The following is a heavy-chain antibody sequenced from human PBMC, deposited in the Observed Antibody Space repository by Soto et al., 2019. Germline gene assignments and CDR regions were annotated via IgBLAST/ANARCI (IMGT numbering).Heavy chain of an antibody. D-gene: IGHD5-12*01. CDR2: VDHSGST. CDR1: GYVITIGDY. Sequence: SDTLSLSCVVSGYVITIGDYWGWIRQPPGKGLEWIGTVDHSGSTYYDPSLQGRVTISIDTSKNQFSLKLTSVTAADTALYYCARYFHTYSGPPIWGQGTLVTVSS. CDR3: ARYFHTYSGPPI. J-gene: IGHJ4*02. V-gene: IGHV4-38-2*01.